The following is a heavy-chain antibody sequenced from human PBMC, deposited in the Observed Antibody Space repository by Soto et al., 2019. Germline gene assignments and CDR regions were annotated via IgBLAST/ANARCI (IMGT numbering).Heavy chain of an antibody. CDR1: GFTFSNAW. J-gene: IGHJ3*02. CDR3: TTGEITMILAAHDAFDI. Sequence: PGGSLSLSCAASGFTFSNAWMSWVRQAPGKGLEWVGRIKSKTDGGTTDYAAPVKGRFTISSNDSKNTLYLQMNSLKTEDTAAYYCTTGEITMILAAHDAFDIWGQGTLVTVSS. D-gene: IGHD3-22*01. V-gene: IGHV3-15*01. CDR2: IKSKTDGGTT.